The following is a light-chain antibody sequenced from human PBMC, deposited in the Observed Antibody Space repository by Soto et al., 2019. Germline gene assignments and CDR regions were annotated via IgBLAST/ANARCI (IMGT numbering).Light chain of an antibody. CDR3: SSYTSSSTYV. Sequence: QSVLTQPASVSGSPGQSITISCTGTSSDVGGYNYVSWYQQHPGKAPKLMIYDVSNRPSGVSNRFSGSKSGNTASLTISGPQAEDEDDYYCSSYTSSSTYVFGAGTKVTV. CDR1: SSDVGGYNY. CDR2: DVS. J-gene: IGLJ1*01. V-gene: IGLV2-14*01.